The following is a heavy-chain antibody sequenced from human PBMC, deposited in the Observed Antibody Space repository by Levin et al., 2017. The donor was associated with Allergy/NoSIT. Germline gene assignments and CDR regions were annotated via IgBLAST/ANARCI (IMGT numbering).Heavy chain of an antibody. CDR3: ARRRVSYGSDSVYDP. CDR1: GGSISSYY. Sequence: PSETLSLTCTVSGGSISSYYWSWIRQPPGKGLEWIGDFYYSGSTNYNPSLKSRGTISIDTSKNQFSLKLSSVTAADTAVYYCARRRVSYGSDSVYDPWGQGTLVTVSS. D-gene: IGHD6-25*01. CDR2: FYYSGST. V-gene: IGHV4-59*01. J-gene: IGHJ5*02.